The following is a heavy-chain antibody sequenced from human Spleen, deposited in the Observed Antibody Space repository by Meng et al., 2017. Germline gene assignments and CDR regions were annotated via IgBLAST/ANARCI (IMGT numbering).Heavy chain of an antibody. CDR3: AKVHSSSYRGYFDY. CDR1: GFTFSSYA. CDR2: ISDSGSST. J-gene: IGHJ4*02. V-gene: IGHV3-23*01. D-gene: IGHD6-13*01. Sequence: GGSLRLSCAASGFTFSSYAMSWVRQAPGKGLEWVSAISDSGSSTDYADSVKGRFTISRDNSKNTLYLQMNSLRAEDTAVYYCAKVHSSSYRGYFDYWGQGTLVTVSS.